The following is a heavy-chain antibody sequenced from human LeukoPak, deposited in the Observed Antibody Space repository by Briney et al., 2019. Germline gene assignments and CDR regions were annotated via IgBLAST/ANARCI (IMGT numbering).Heavy chain of an antibody. V-gene: IGHV3-33*01. J-gene: IGHJ4*02. Sequence: GRSLRLSCAASGFTFSSYGMHWVRQAPGKGLEWVSVIWYDGSNKSYADSVKGRFTTSRDNSKSTLYLQMNSLRAEDTAVYYCARDSWIRGYSYDPWGVWGQGTLVTVSS. D-gene: IGHD5-18*01. CDR1: GFTFSSYG. CDR3: ARDSWIRGYSYDPWGV. CDR2: IWYDGSNK.